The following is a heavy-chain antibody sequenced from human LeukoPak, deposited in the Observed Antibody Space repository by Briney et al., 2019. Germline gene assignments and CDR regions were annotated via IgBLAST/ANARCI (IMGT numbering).Heavy chain of an antibody. J-gene: IGHJ6*02. D-gene: IGHD5-12*01. CDR1: GGTFSSYA. CDR2: IIPILGIA. CDR3: AFCGYSGYVTYYYYGMDV. V-gene: IGHV1-69*04. Sequence: SVKVSCKASGGTFSSYAISWVRQAPGQGLEWMGRIIPILGIANYAQKFQGRVTITADKSTSTAYMELSSLRSEDTAVYYCAFCGYSGYVTYYYYGMDVWGQGTTVTVSS.